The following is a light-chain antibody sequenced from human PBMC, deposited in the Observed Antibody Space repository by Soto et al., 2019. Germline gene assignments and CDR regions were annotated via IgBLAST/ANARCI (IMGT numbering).Light chain of an antibody. V-gene: IGKV3-15*01. CDR3: QQYGDWPPDT. CDR1: QSVSRN. J-gene: IGKJ2*01. CDR2: DAS. Sequence: EIVMTQSPATLSVSPGARAPLSCRASQSVSRNLAWYQQQPGQPPRLLIYDASTRATGVPARFGGSGSGTEFTLTISGLQSEDFAVYYCQQYGDWPPDTFGQGTKVDIK.